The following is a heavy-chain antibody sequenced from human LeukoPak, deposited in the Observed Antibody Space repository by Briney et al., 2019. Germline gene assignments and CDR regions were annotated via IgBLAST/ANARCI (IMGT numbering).Heavy chain of an antibody. D-gene: IGHD4-17*01. V-gene: IGHV3-30*04. CDR2: IAYDGSNK. CDR3: ARDDTVTYFDY. J-gene: IGHJ4*02. Sequence: GGSLRLSCAASGFTFRSYAMHWVRQAPGKGLGCVAVIAYDGSNKYYADAVKGRFTISRDNSKNTLYLQMNSLRAEDTAVYYCARDDTVTYFDYWGQGTLVTVPS. CDR1: GFTFRSYA.